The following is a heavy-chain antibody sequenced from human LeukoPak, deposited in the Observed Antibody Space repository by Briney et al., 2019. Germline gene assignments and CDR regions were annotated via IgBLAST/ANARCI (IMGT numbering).Heavy chain of an antibody. CDR1: GGTFSSYA. D-gene: IGHD2-2*01. V-gene: IGHV1-69*06. J-gene: IGHJ4*02. Sequence: SVKVSCKASGGTFSSYAISWVRQAPGQGLEWMGGIIPIFGTANYAQKFQGRVTITADKSTSTAYMELSSLRSEDTAVYYCASGTTDIVVVPATLRNYYFDYWGQGTLVTVSS. CDR2: IIPIFGTA. CDR3: ASGTTDIVVVPATLRNYYFDY.